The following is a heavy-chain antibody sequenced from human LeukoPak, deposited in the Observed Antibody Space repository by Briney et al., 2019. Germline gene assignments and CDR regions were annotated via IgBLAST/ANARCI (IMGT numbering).Heavy chain of an antibody. J-gene: IGHJ4*02. D-gene: IGHD2-21*02. V-gene: IGHV3-23*01. Sequence: PGGSLRLSCAASGFTFSSYAMSWVRQAPGKWLEWVSGISGSGGITYYADSVKGRFTISRDNSKNTLYLQMNSLRAEDTAVYYCAKGYCGGDCYIQYYFDYWGQGTLVTVSS. CDR3: AKGYCGGDCYIQYYFDY. CDR2: ISGSGGIT. CDR1: GFTFSSYA.